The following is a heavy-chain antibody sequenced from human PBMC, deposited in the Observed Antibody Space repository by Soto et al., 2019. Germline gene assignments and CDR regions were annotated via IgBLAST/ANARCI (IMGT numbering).Heavy chain of an antibody. CDR3: ARKIEQLPTLNWFDP. V-gene: IGHV1-18*01. CDR1: GYTFTSYG. CDR2: ISAYNGNT. Sequence: QVQLVQSGAEVKKPGASVKVSCKASGYTFTSYGISWVRQAPGQGLEWMGWISAYNGNTNYAQKLQGRVTMTTDTATSTAYMELRSLRSDDTAAYYCARKIEQLPTLNWFDPWGQGTLVTVSS. D-gene: IGHD6-6*01. J-gene: IGHJ5*02.